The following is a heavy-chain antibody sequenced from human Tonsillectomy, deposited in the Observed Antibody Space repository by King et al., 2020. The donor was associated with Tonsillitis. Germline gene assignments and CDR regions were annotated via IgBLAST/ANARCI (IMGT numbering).Heavy chain of an antibody. V-gene: IGHV4-59*01. CDR1: GGSISSYY. CDR3: ARAVQENYEFWSGYQYYFDY. CDR2: IYYSGST. J-gene: IGHJ4*02. Sequence: VQLQESGPGLVKPSETLSLTCTVSGGSISSYYWSWIRQPPGKGLEWIGYIYYSGSTNYNPSLKSRVTISVDTSKNQFSLKLSSVTAADTAVYYCARAVQENYEFWSGYQYYFDYWGQGTLVTVSS. D-gene: IGHD3-3*01.